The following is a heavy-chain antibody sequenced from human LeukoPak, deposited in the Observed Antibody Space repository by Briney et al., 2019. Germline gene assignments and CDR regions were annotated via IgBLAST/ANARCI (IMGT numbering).Heavy chain of an antibody. Sequence: PSETLSLTCTVSGYSISSGYYWGWIRQPPGKGLEWIGSIYHSGSTYYSPSLKSRVTMSVDTAKNQFSLRLSSVTAADTALYYCARDIYFYDSSDLWGQGTMVTVSS. V-gene: IGHV4-38-2*02. J-gene: IGHJ3*01. CDR2: IYHSGST. D-gene: IGHD3-22*01. CDR1: GYSISSGYY. CDR3: ARDIYFYDSSDL.